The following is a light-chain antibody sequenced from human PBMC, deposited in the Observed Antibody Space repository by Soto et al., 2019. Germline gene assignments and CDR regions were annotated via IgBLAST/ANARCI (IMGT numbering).Light chain of an antibody. CDR1: SSDVGGYNY. J-gene: IGLJ3*02. Sequence: QSALTQPPSASGSPGQSVTISCTGTSSDVGGYNYVSWYQQHPGKAPKLMIYEVSKRPSGVPDRFSGSKSGNTASLTVSGLQAEDEADYYCSSYAGSNLVWVFGGGTKLTVL. CDR2: EVS. V-gene: IGLV2-8*01. CDR3: SSYAGSNLVWV.